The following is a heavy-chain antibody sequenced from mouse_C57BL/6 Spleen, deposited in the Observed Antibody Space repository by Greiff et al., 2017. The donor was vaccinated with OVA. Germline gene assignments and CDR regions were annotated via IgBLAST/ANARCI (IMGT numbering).Heavy chain of an antibody. D-gene: IGHD1-2*01. J-gene: IGHJ2*01. CDR1: GYAFSSYW. CDR3: ARKTAGAYFDY. Sequence: QVQLQQSGAELVKPGASVKISCKASGYAFSSYWMNWVKQRPGKGLEWIGQIYPGDGDTNYNGKFKGKATLTADKSSSTAYMQLSSLTSEDSAVYFCARKTAGAYFDYWGQGTTLTVSS. CDR2: IYPGDGDT. V-gene: IGHV1-80*01.